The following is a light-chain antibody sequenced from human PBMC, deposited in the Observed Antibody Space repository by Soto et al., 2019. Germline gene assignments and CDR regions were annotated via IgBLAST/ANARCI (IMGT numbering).Light chain of an antibody. CDR3: LLSYSGARV. Sequence: QAVVTQEPSLTVSPGGTVTLTCGSSTGAVTSGHYPYWFQQRPGQAPRTLVYDTSNKQSWTPARFSGSLLGGKAALTLSGAQPEDEADYFCLLSYSGARVFGGGTKLTVL. CDR2: DTS. CDR1: TGAVTSGHY. V-gene: IGLV7-46*01. J-gene: IGLJ2*01.